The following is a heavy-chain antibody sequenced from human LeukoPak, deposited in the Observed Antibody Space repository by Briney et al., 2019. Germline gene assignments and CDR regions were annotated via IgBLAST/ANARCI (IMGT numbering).Heavy chain of an antibody. CDR1: GYTFTIYY. CDR2: INTSGGST. J-gene: IGHJ5*02. Sequence: ASVTVSFTASGYTFTIYYMHWVRQAPGQGLEWMGIINTSGGSTTYAHKFQGRVSMTRDTSTSTVYLEVSSLRSEDTAVYYCARSQGGNTLWFDPWGQGTLVTVSS. V-gene: IGHV1-46*01. D-gene: IGHD4-23*01. CDR3: ARSQGGNTLWFDP.